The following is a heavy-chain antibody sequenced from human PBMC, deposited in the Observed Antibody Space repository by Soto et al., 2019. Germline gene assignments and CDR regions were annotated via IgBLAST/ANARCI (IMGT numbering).Heavy chain of an antibody. CDR3: AQGRGSSSWPYYYYYYGMDA. Sequence: SETLALTCTVSGGSISSYDWSWIRQPPGKGLEWIGYIYYSGSTNYNPSLKSRVTISVDTSKNQFSLKLSSVTAADTAVYYCAQGRGSSSWPYYYYYYGMDAWGQGTTVTVSS. CDR1: GGSISSYD. D-gene: IGHD6-13*01. J-gene: IGHJ6*02. CDR2: IYYSGST. V-gene: IGHV4-59*01.